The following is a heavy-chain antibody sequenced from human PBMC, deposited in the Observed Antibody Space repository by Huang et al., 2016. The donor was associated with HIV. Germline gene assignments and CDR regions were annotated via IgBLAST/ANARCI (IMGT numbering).Heavy chain of an antibody. CDR2: RSYDGGNQ. CDR1: GFTFDSHA. V-gene: IGHV3-30-3*01. J-gene: IGHJ4*02. D-gene: IGHD6-19*01. Sequence: QVQLAESGGGVVQPGRSLRLSCAASGFTFDSHAIHWVRQAPGKGLEWVAVRSYDGGNQRYADSVKGRFTVSRDNSKNTVYLQMNSLRLEDTAVYYCARDRTVAFDYWGQGTLVIVSS. CDR3: ARDRTVAFDY.